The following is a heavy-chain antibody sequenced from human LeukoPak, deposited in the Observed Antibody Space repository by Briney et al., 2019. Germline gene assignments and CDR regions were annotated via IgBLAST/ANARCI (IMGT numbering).Heavy chain of an antibody. CDR3: ARAVHSSSALDY. D-gene: IGHD6-13*01. V-gene: IGHV4-61*01. Sequence: SETLSLTCTVSGYSISTGYYWSWIRQPPGKGLEWIGYNYYGGPTNSNPSLKSRVTISVDTSKNQFSLKLTSVTAADTAVYYCARAVHSSSALDYWGQGILVTVSS. CDR2: NYYGGPT. J-gene: IGHJ4*02. CDR1: GYSISTGYY.